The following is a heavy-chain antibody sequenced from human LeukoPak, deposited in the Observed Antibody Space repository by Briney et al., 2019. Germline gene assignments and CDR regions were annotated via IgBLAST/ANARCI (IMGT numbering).Heavy chain of an antibody. CDR2: IYISGST. Sequence: SETLSLTCTVSGGSISSYYWSWIRQPAGKGLEWIGRIYISGSTNYNPSLKSRVTMSLDTSKNQFSLKLSSVTAADTAVYYCARVGVYYDSSGYYYVFDYWGQGTLVTVSS. J-gene: IGHJ4*02. D-gene: IGHD3-22*01. CDR3: ARVGVYYDSSGYYYVFDY. CDR1: GGSISSYY. V-gene: IGHV4-4*07.